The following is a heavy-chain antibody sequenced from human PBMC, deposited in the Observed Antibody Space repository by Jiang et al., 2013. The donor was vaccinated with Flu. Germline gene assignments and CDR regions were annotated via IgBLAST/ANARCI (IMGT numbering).Heavy chain of an antibody. V-gene: IGHV1-18*01. J-gene: IGHJ4*02. CDR2: ISAYNGNT. Sequence: GAEVKKPGSSVKVSCKASGGTFSSYAISWVRQAPGQGLEWMGWISAYNGNTNYAQKLQGRVTMTTDTSTSTAYMELRSLRSDDTAVYYCARDSETIVGARGGVDFDYWGQGTLVTVSS. CDR3: ARDSETIVGARGGVDFDY. CDR1: GGTFSSYA. D-gene: IGHD1-26*01.